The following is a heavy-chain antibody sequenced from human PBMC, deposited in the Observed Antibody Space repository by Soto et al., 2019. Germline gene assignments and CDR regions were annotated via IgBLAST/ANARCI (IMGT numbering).Heavy chain of an antibody. CDR1: GFTFRSFG. V-gene: IGHV3-48*04. J-gene: IGHJ5*01. CDR2: ITTSSDST. CDR3: ARGFDS. Sequence: GGSQRLSCATSGFTFRSFGMNWVRQAPGKGLEWISYITTSSDSTFYSDSVKGRFTIFRDNAKNAVSLQMDSLRAEDTAVYYCARGFDSWGRGTLVTVSS.